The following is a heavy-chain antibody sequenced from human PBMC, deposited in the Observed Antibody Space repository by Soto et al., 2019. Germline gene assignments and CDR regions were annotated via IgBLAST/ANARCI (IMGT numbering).Heavy chain of an antibody. CDR1: GFTFRSYA. CDR2: ISGSGGST. V-gene: IGHV3-23*01. CDR3: AKEGSSWANNWFDP. J-gene: IGHJ5*02. D-gene: IGHD6-13*01. Sequence: GGSLRLSCAASGFTFRSYAMIWVRQAPGKGLEWVSAISGSGGSTYYADSVKGRFTISRDNSKNALHLQMNSLRAEDTAVYYCAKEGSSWANNWFDPWGQGTLVTVSS.